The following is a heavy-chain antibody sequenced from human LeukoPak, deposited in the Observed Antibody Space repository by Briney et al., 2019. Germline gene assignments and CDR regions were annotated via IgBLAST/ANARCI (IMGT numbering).Heavy chain of an antibody. J-gene: IGHJ5*02. CDR1: GYTFTSYG. CDR3: ARDSAALVVQEYNWFDP. V-gene: IGHV1-18*01. D-gene: IGHD2-15*01. Sequence: ASVKVSCKASGYTFTSYGISWVRQAPGQGLEWMGWFSAYNGNTNYAQKLQGRVTMTTDTSTSTAYMELRSLRSDDTAVYYCARDSAALVVQEYNWFDPWGQGTLVTVSS. CDR2: FSAYNGNT.